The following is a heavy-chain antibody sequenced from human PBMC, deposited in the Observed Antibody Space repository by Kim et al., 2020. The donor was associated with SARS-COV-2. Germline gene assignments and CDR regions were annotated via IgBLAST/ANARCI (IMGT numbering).Heavy chain of an antibody. V-gene: IGHV4-4*02. CDR1: GGSISSSNW. D-gene: IGHD3-10*01. CDR3: ARDQVLLWFGEDYYGVDV. Sequence: SETLSLTCAVSGGSISSSNWWSWVRQPPGKGLEWIGEIYHSGSTNYNPSLKSRVTISVDKSKNQFSLKLSSVTAAGTGVYYCARDQVLLWFGEDYYGVDVWGQGTTVTVSS. J-gene: IGHJ6*02. CDR2: IYHSGST.